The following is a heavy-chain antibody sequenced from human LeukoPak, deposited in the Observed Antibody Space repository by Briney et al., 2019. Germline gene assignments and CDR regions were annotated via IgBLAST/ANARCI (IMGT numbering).Heavy chain of an antibody. CDR1: GGSISSGGYY. J-gene: IGHJ3*02. CDR3: ARDRGAKTSARMTTVVKGLAFDI. D-gene: IGHD4-23*01. CDR2: IYYSGST. Sequence: SETLSLTCTVSGGSISSGGYYWSWIRQHPGKGLEWIGYIYYSGSTYYSPSLKSRVTISVDTSKNQFSLKLSSVTAADTAVYYCARDRGAKTSARMTTVVKGLAFDIWGQGTMVTISS. V-gene: IGHV4-31*03.